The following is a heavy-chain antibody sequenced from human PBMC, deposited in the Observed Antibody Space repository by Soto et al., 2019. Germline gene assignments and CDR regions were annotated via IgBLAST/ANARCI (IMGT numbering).Heavy chain of an antibody. V-gene: IGHV4-59*08. CDR1: GGSISSYY. Sequence: SETLSLTCTVSGGSISSYYWSWIRQPPGKGLEWIGYIYYSGSTNYNPSLKSRVTISVDTSKNQFSLKLSSVTAADTAVYYCARHNFGRLGYCSSTSCYAFDIWGQGTMVTVSS. D-gene: IGHD2-2*01. CDR2: IYYSGST. CDR3: ARHNFGRLGYCSSTSCYAFDI. J-gene: IGHJ3*02.